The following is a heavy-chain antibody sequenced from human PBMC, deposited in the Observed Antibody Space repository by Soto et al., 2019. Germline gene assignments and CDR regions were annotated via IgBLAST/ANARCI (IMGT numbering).Heavy chain of an antibody. CDR3: AKGILGIAAAGSVRNWFDP. J-gene: IGHJ5*02. V-gene: IGHV3-23*01. CDR1: GFTFSSYA. CDR2: ISGSGGST. D-gene: IGHD6-13*01. Sequence: GGSLSLSCAASGFTFSSYAMSWVRQAPGKGLEWVSAISGSGGSTYYADSVKGRFTISRDNSKNTLYLQMNSLRAEDTAVYYCAKGILGIAAAGSVRNWFDPWGQGTLVTVSS.